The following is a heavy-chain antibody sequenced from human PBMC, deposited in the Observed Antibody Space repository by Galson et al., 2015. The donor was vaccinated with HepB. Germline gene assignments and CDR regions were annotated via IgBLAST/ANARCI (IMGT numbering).Heavy chain of an antibody. Sequence: SLRLSCAASGFTFSRYAMSWVRQAPGKGLEWVSAISGSGGSTYYADSVKGRFTISRDNSKNTLYLQMNSLRAEDTAVYYCAKDRPRYCSGGSCYNYFDYWGQGTLVTVSS. V-gene: IGHV3-23*01. CDR1: GFTFSRYA. CDR2: ISGSGGST. D-gene: IGHD2-15*01. J-gene: IGHJ4*02. CDR3: AKDRPRYCSGGSCYNYFDY.